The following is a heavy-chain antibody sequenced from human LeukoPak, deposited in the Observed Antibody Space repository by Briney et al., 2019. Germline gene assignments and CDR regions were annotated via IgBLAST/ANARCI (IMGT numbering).Heavy chain of an antibody. Sequence: SGGSLRLSCAASGFTFSSYSMNWVRQAPGKGLEWVSSISSSSSYIYYADSVKGRFTISRDNAKNSLYLQMNSLRAEDTAVYYCAGELSLSHYFDYWGQGTLVTVSS. CDR3: AGELSLSHYFDY. V-gene: IGHV3-21*01. J-gene: IGHJ4*02. CDR2: ISSSSSYI. D-gene: IGHD3-16*02. CDR1: GFTFSSYS.